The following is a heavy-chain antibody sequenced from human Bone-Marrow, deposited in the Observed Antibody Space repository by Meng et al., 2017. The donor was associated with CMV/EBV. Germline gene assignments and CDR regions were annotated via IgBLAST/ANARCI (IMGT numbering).Heavy chain of an antibody. CDR3: ARGDCITGTTCWFDP. CDR2: IKQDGGEK. D-gene: IGHD1-7*01. CDR1: GFTFSNYW. Sequence: GESLKISCVASGFTFSNYWMTWVRQAPRKGLEWVANIKQDGGEKYYVDSVKGRVTISRDNAKNSLYLQMNSLRAEDTAVYYCARGDCITGTTCWFDPWGQGTLVTVSS. J-gene: IGHJ5*02. V-gene: IGHV3-7*04.